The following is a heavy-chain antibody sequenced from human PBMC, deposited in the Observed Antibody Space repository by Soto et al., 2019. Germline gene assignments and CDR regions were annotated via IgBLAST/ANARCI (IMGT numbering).Heavy chain of an antibody. CDR3: ARGWGRDAFDI. CDR1: GYTFTGYY. Sequence: QVQLVQSGAEVKKPGASVKVSCKASGYTFTGYYMDWVRQAPGQGLEWMGWINPNSGGTNYAQKLQGWVTMTRDPSISTAYMELSRLRSDDTAVYYCARGWGRDAFDIWGQGTMVTVSS. D-gene: IGHD3-16*01. J-gene: IGHJ3*02. CDR2: INPNSGGT. V-gene: IGHV1-2*04.